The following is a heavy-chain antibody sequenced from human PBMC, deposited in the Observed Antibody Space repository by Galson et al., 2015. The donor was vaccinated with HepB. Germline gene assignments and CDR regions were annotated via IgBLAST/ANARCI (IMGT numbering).Heavy chain of an antibody. CDR2: VYFSEST. Sequence: SETLSLTCTVSAASVSSRSYYWGWLRQPPRSGPECIGSVYFSESTYYNPSLKSRVTMSVDTSKNKSSLMLSSVTAADTAVYYCVRRGVGGYEYYFDYWGQGPLVSDSS. CDR3: VRRGVGGYEYYFDY. CDR1: AASVSSRSYY. V-gene: IGHV4-39*01. J-gene: IGHJ4*02. D-gene: IGHD5-12*01.